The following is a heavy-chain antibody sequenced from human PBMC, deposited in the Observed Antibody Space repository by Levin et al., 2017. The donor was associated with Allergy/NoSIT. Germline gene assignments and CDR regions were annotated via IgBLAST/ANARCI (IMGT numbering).Heavy chain of an antibody. CDR2: MNPNSGNT. J-gene: IGHJ5*02. V-gene: IGHV1-8*01. D-gene: IGHD3-10*01. Sequence: GESLKISCKASGYTFTSYDINWVRQATGQGLEWMGWMNPNSGNTGYAQTFQGRVTMTRNTSISTAYMELSSLRSEDTAVYYCARGLGVLWFGELFHDNWFDPWGQGTLVTVSS. CDR3: ARGLGVLWFGELFHDNWFDP. CDR1: GYTFTSYD.